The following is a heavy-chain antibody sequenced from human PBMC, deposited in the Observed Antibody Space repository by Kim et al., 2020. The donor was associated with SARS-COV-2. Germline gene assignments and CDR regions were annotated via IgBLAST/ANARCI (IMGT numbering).Heavy chain of an antibody. CDR3: SSSTVGAYFDY. V-gene: IGHV3-53*01. D-gene: IGHD1-26*01. Sequence: GGSLRLSCAVSGSSVRSSYMTWVRQAPGKGLEWVSAIHDAGSTYYADPVKGRFTISRDIPKDTLYLQMNSLRAEDTAVYYCSSSTVGAYFDYWGQGSLVTVSS. CDR2: IHDAGST. J-gene: IGHJ4*02. CDR1: GSSVRSSY.